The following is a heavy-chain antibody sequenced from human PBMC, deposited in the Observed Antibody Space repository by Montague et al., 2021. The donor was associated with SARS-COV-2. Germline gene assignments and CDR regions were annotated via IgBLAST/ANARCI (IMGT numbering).Heavy chain of an antibody. J-gene: IGHJ4*01. CDR3: ARDGDGWEVPFDF. Sequence: CAISGDSVSREGVACTWIRQSPARDLGYLGISYHTSRWHNDQAPSVKGRLTVNPDTSKNQFSLHLNSVTPEDTAVYYCARDGDGWEVPFDFWSQGTLVTVSS. CDR2: SYHTSRWHN. CDR1: GDSVSREGVA. V-gene: IGHV6-1*01. D-gene: IGHD1-26*01.